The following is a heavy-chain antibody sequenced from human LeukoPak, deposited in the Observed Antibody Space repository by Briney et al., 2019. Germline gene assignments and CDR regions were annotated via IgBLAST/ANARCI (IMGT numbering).Heavy chain of an antibody. J-gene: IGHJ4*02. Sequence: GGSLRLSCAASGFTFSSYAMSWVRQAPGKGLEWVSAISSGGGNTYYADSAKGRFTISRDTSKNTLFLQMNSLRAEDTAVYYCAKVTPVGPTPPRYYFDYWGQGALVTVSS. CDR2: ISSGGGNT. CDR3: AKVTPVGPTPPRYYFDY. V-gene: IGHV3-23*01. CDR1: GFTFSSYA. D-gene: IGHD1-26*01.